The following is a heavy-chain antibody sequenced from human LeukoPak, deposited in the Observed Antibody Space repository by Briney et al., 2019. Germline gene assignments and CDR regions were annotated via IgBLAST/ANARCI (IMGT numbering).Heavy chain of an antibody. D-gene: IGHD3-3*01. CDR3: ATRTIFGVVIEYYFDY. CDR1: GGTFSSYA. J-gene: IGHJ4*02. Sequence: SVKVSFRASGGTFSSYAISWVRQAPGQGLEWMGGIIPIFGTANYAQKFQGRVTITADESTSTAYMELSSLRSEDTAVYYCATRTIFGVVIEYYFDYWGQGTLVTVSS. CDR2: IIPIFGTA. V-gene: IGHV1-69*13.